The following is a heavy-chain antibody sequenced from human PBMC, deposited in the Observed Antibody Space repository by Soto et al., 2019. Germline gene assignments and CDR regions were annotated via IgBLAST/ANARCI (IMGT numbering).Heavy chain of an antibody. Sequence: HPGGSLRLSCAASGFTFDDYAMHWVRQAPGKGLEWVSGISWNSGSIGYADSVKGRFTISRDNAKNSLYLQMNSLRAEDTALYYCAKEDFDPWGQGTLVTVSS. V-gene: IGHV3-9*01. J-gene: IGHJ5*02. CDR2: ISWNSGSI. CDR1: GFTFDDYA. CDR3: AKEDFDP.